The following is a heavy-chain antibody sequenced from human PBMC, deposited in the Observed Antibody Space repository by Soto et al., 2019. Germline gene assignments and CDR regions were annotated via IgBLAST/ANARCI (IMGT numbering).Heavy chain of an antibody. CDR3: ARDVEMATMKGYYSYGMDV. CDR1: GGTFSSYT. V-gene: IGHV1-69*08. Sequence: QVQLVQSGAEVKKPGSSVKVSCKASGGTFSSYTISWVRQAPGQGLEWMGRIIPILGIANYAQKFQGRVTITAHKSTSTAYMELSSLRSEDTAVYYCARDVEMATMKGYYSYGMDVWGQGTTVTVSS. J-gene: IGHJ6*02. CDR2: IIPILGIA. D-gene: IGHD5-12*01.